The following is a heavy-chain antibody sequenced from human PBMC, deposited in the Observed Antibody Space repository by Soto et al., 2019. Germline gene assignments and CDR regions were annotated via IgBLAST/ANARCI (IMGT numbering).Heavy chain of an antibody. CDR3: ARATTGTTVAFDI. CDR2: INAGNGNT. D-gene: IGHD1-1*01. V-gene: IGHV1-3*01. Sequence: ASVKVSCKASGYTFTSYAMHWVRQAPGQRLEWMGWINAGNGNTKYSQKFQGRVTITRDTSASTAYMELSSLRSEDTAVYYCARATTGTTVAFDIWGQGTMVTVSS. J-gene: IGHJ3*02. CDR1: GYTFTSYA.